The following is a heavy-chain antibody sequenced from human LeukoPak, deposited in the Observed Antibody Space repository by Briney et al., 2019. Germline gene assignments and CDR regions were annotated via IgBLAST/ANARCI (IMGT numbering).Heavy chain of an antibody. J-gene: IGHJ4*02. Sequence: PGGSLRLSCAASGFTFTTYWMSWVRQAPGKGLEWVANIKQDGTERYYVDSVKGRFTISRDNSKNTLYLQMNSLRAEDTAVFYCARGPNNNDYGDYVDFDYWGQGTLVSVSS. CDR2: IKQDGTER. D-gene: IGHD4-17*01. CDR1: GFTFTTYW. V-gene: IGHV3-7*01. CDR3: ARGPNNNDYGDYVDFDY.